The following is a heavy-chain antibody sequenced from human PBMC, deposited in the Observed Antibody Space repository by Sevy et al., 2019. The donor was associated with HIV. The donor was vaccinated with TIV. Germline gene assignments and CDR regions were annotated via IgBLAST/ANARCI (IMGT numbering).Heavy chain of an antibody. V-gene: IGHV3-21*01. D-gene: IGHD3-22*01. CDR2: ISSSSSYI. CDR3: ARGDSSGYDAFDI. J-gene: IGHJ3*02. CDR1: GFTFSSYS. Sequence: GGSLRLSCAASGFTFSSYSMNWVRQAPGKGLEWVSSISSSSSYIYYAASVKGRFTISRDNAKNSLYLQMNSLRAEDTAVYYCARGDSSGYDAFDIWGQGTMVTVSS.